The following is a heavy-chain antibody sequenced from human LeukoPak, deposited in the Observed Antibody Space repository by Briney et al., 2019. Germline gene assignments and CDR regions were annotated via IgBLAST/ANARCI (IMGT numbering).Heavy chain of an antibody. CDR3: ASLPYLRGDY. CDR1: GGSISSYY. V-gene: IGHV4-59*01. Sequence: PSETLSLTCTVSGGSISSYYWSWIRQPPGKGLEWIGYIYYSGSTNYNPSLKSRVTISVDTAKNQFSLKLSSVTAADTAAYYCASLPYLRGDYWRQGTLVSVSS. D-gene: IGHD5/OR15-5a*01. CDR2: IYYSGST. J-gene: IGHJ4*02.